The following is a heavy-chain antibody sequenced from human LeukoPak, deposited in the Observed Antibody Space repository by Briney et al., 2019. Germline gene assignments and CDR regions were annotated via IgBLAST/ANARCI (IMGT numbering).Heavy chain of an antibody. V-gene: IGHV4-30-4*01. J-gene: IGHJ6*04. D-gene: IGHD3-10*01. Sequence: SQTLSLTCTVSGSSISRGDYSWSWIRQPPGKGLEWIGYIYYSGSTYYNPSLKSRVTISVDTSKNQFSLKLSSVTAADTAVYYCARDDYYGSGSSGIYYYYGMDVWGKGTTVTVSS. CDR3: ARDDYYGSGSSGIYYYYGMDV. CDR1: GSSISRGDYS. CDR2: IYYSGST.